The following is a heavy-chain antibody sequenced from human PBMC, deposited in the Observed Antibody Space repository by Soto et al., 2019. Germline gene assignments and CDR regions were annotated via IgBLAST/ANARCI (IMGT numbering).Heavy chain of an antibody. J-gene: IGHJ6*02. V-gene: IGHV4-31*03. D-gene: IGHD3-22*01. CDR2: IYYSGST. CDR3: ARDIEDDRSGSCCMDV. CDR1: GGSISSGGYY. Sequence: PSETLSLTCTVSGGSISSGGYYWSWIRQHPGKGLEWIGYIYYSGSTYYNPSLKSRVTISVDTSKNQFSLKLSSVTAADTAVYYCARDIEDDRSGSCCMDVWGQGTTVTVSS.